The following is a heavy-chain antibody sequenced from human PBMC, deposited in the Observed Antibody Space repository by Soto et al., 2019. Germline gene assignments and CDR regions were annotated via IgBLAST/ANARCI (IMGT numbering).Heavy chain of an antibody. CDR3: AASYDSSGYYLPAAFDI. Sequence: ASVKVSCKASGYTFTSYYMHWVRQAPGQGLEWMGIINPSGGSTSYAQKFQGRVTMTRDTSTSTVYMELSSLRSEDTAVYYCAASYDSSGYYLPAAFDIWGQGTMVTVSS. CDR2: INPSGGST. D-gene: IGHD3-22*01. J-gene: IGHJ3*02. CDR1: GYTFTSYY. V-gene: IGHV1-46*01.